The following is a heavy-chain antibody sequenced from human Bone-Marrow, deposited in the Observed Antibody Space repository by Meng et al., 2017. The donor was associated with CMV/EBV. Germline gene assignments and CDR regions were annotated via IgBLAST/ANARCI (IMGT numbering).Heavy chain of an antibody. V-gene: IGHV3-21*01. CDR1: GFTFSSHI. Sequence: GESLKISCAASGFTFSSHIMNWVRQAPGKGLEWVSSISSRSTYISYTDSVKGRFTVSRDNAKNSLYLQMNSLRAEDTAVYYCARKRNIATAGRGDAFDIWGQGTMVTVSS. CDR3: ARKRNIATAGRGDAFDI. J-gene: IGHJ3*02. CDR2: ISSRSTYI. D-gene: IGHD6-13*01.